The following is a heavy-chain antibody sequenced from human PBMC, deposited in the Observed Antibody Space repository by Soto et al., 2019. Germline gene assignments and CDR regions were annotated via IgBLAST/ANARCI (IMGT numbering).Heavy chain of an antibody. CDR2: IWYDGSNK. D-gene: IGHD4-17*01. Sequence: PGGSLRLSCAASGFTFSSYGMHWVRQAPGKGLEWVAVIWYDGSNKYYADSVKGRFTISRDNSKNTLYLQMNSLRAEDTAVYYCARDRLRWYLRDYYYGMDVWGQGTTVTVSS. CDR3: ARDRLRWYLRDYYYGMDV. CDR1: GFTFSSYG. V-gene: IGHV3-33*01. J-gene: IGHJ6*02.